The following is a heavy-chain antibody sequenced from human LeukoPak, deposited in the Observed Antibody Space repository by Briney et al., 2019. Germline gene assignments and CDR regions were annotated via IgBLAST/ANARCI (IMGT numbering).Heavy chain of an antibody. CDR1: GFTFSSYW. J-gene: IGHJ3*02. CDR2: IKKDGSER. V-gene: IGHV3-7*01. CDR3: ARELAGPPQEAFDI. Sequence: GGSLRLSCAASGFTFSSYWMNWVRQAPGKGLEWVANIKKDGSERYYVDSVKGRFTISRDNTKKSLYLQMNTLRAEDTAVYYCARELAGPPQEAFDIWGQGTMVTVSS.